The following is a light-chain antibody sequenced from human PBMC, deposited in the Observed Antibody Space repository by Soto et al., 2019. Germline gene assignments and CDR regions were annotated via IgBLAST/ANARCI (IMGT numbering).Light chain of an antibody. V-gene: IGKV2-30*02. CDR1: QSLVHSDGNTY. Sequence: DAVVTQSPLSLPVTLGQPASISCRSSQSLVHSDGNTYLSWFQQRPGQSPRSLMYKISNRDAGVPPRFSGSWSGTEFTLKITRVEAGDVCIYYCMQGTHWPYTFGQGTKLEI. CDR2: KIS. CDR3: MQGTHWPYT. J-gene: IGKJ2*01.